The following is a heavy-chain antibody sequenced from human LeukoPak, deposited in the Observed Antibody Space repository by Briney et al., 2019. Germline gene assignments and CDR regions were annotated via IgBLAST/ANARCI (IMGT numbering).Heavy chain of an antibody. CDR3: ARQLSNWFDP. Sequence: PSETLSLTCAVSRGSISSSNWWSWVRQPPGKGLEWIGYIYYSGSTNYNPSLKSRVTISVDTSKNQFSLKLSSVTAADTAVYYCARQLSNWFDPWGQGTLVTVSS. CDR1: RGSISSSNW. V-gene: IGHV4-4*02. J-gene: IGHJ5*02. D-gene: IGHD3-16*02. CDR2: IYYSGST.